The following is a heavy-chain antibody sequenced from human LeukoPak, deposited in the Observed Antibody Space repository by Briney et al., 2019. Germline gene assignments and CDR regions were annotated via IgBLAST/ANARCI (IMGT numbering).Heavy chain of an antibody. D-gene: IGHD6-13*01. J-gene: IGHJ4*02. CDR3: ARFIAAPYYFDY. CDR2: ISSSGSTI. Sequence: GGSLRLSCAASGFTFSSYEMNWVRQAPGKGLEWVLYISSSGSTIYYADSVKGRFTISRDNVKNSLYLQMNSLRAEDTAVYYCARFIAAPYYFDYWGRGTLVTVSS. V-gene: IGHV3-48*03. CDR1: GFTFSSYE.